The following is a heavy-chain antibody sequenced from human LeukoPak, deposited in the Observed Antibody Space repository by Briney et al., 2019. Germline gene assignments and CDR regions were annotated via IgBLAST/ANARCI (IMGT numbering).Heavy chain of an antibody. CDR3: SVNWGDIHS. V-gene: IGHV1-24*01. J-gene: IGHJ4*02. CDR2: FDPVNRET. Sequence: ASVRVSCRVSGKTLSEVSIHWVRQTPGRGLEWVGGFDPVNRETSFGQNFRGRTTMTEDKTTDTAYMELNSLTSEDTAVYCASVNWGDIHSWGQGTLVTVSS. D-gene: IGHD3-10*01. CDR1: GKTLSEVS.